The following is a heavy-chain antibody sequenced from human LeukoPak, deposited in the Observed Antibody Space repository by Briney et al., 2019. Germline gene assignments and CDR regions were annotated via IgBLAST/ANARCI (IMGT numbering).Heavy chain of an antibody. Sequence: ASVKVSCKTSGYSFTAFYIHWVRQAPGQGLEWMGWIHPRRGDTNYAQKFQGRVTMTRDTSITTAYMELRSLRSDDTAVYYCARVGGALGAKDYWGQGTLVTVSS. CDR2: IHPRRGDT. V-gene: IGHV1-2*02. D-gene: IGHD1-26*01. CDR1: GYSFTAFY. CDR3: ARVGGALGAKDY. J-gene: IGHJ4*02.